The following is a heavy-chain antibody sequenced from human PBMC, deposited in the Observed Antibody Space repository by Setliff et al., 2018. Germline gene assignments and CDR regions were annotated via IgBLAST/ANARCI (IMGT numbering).Heavy chain of an antibody. J-gene: IGHJ4*02. CDR3: ARENIAAED. D-gene: IGHD6-13*01. Sequence: PSETLSLTCPVSGGSIGSYYWTWIRHSAGKGLEWIGRIYSRGNTNYNPSLKSRVTLSVDTSKNLFSLKMTSMTAADTAIYYCARENIAAEDWGQGTLVTVSS. V-gene: IGHV4-4*07. CDR2: IYSRGNT. CDR1: GGSIGSYY.